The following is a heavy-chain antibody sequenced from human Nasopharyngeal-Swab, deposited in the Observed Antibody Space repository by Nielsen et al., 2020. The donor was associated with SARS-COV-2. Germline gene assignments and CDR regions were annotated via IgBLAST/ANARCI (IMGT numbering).Heavy chain of an antibody. D-gene: IGHD6-13*01. J-gene: IGHJ4*02. V-gene: IGHV4-34*01. CDR2: INHSGST. CDR3: ARYSRSSWSSRRDY. Sequence: WIRQPPGKGLEWSGEINHSGSTKYNPSLKSRVTISGDTSKNQLSLKLSSVTAADTAVYYCARYSRSSWSSRRDYWGQGTLVTVPQ.